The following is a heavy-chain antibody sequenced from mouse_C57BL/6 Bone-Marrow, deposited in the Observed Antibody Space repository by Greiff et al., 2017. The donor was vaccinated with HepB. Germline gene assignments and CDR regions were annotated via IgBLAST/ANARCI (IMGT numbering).Heavy chain of an antibody. CDR2: IYPGNGDT. CDR1: GYTFTSYK. Sequence: QVQLQQSGAELVRPGASVKMSCKASGYTFTSYKMHWVKQTPRQGLEWIGAIYPGNGDTSYNQKFKGKATLTVDKSSSTAYMQLSSLTSEDSAVYFCARGYYGSSYWYFDVWGTGTTVTVSS. CDR3: ARGYYGSSYWYFDV. D-gene: IGHD1-1*01. V-gene: IGHV1-12*01. J-gene: IGHJ1*03.